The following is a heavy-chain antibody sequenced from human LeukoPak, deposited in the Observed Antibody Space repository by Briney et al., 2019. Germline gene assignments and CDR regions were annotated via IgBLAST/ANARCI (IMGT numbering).Heavy chain of an antibody. CDR3: ARMLKESDLYSGYDSRLGKFDY. Sequence: PSETLSLTCTVSGYSISSGYYWSWIRQPPGKGLEWIGYIYYSGSTNYNPSLKSRVTISVDTSKNQFSLKLSSVTAADTAVYYCARMLKESDLYSGYDSRLGKFDYWGQGTLVTVSS. CDR2: IYYSGST. D-gene: IGHD5-12*01. CDR1: GYSISSGYY. V-gene: IGHV4-61*01. J-gene: IGHJ4*02.